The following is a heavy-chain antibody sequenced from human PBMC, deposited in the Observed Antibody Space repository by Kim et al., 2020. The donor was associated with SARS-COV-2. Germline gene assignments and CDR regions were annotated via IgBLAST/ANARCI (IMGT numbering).Heavy chain of an antibody. J-gene: IGHJ4*02. CDR2: SHHCGST. Sequence: SETLSLTCAVYGGSFSNGYYNWIRQPPGKGLGWVGESHHCGSTKYNPTLNSQVTISLDTSTNQFSLNLTSVTVAAVSLLWCWCGTLAPRLQYWVLGALVT. CDR1: GGSFSNGY. V-gene: IGHV4-34*01. CDR3: WCGTLAPRLQY. D-gene: IGHD3-10*01.